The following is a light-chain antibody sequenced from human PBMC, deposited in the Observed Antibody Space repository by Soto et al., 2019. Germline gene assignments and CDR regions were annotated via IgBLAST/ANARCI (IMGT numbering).Light chain of an antibody. CDR2: DAS. Sequence: EIVMTQSPATLSVSPGERATLSCRASQSVSSNLAWYQQKPGQAPRLLIYDASTRATGIPTRFSGSGSGTEFTLTISSLQSEDFAVYYCHQYNNWPPMAFGQGTKVESK. CDR3: HQYNNWPPMA. CDR1: QSVSSN. V-gene: IGKV3-15*01. J-gene: IGKJ1*01.